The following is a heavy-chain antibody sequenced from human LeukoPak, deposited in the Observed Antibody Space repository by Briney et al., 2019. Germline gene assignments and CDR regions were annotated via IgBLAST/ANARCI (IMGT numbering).Heavy chain of an antibody. V-gene: IGHV3-53*01. CDR1: GFTVSSNY. D-gene: IGHD2-8*01. CDR2: IYSGGST. J-gene: IGHJ3*02. CDR3: SSGVDEGAFDI. Sequence: GGSLRLSCAASGFTVSSNYMSWVRQAPGKGLEWVSVIYSGGSTYYPDSVKVRFTISRDNSKNTLYLQMNSLRAEDTAVYYCSSGVDEGAFDIWGQGTMVTVSS.